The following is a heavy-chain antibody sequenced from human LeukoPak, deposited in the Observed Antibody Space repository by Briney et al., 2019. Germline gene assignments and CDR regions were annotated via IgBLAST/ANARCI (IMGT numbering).Heavy chain of an antibody. CDR2: IRSDGSNK. D-gene: IGHD4-23*01. CDR1: GFSFSSYG. Sequence: PGGSLRLSCAGSGFSFSSYGMHWVRQAPGKGLEWMAFIRSDGSNKYYADSVKGRFTISRDNSKNTLYLQMNSLRAEDTAVYYCARALTTVVISDYWGQGTLVTVSS. CDR3: ARALTTVVISDY. J-gene: IGHJ4*02. V-gene: IGHV3-30*02.